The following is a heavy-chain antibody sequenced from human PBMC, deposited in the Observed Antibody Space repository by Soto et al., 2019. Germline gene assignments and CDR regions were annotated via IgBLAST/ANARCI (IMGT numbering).Heavy chain of an antibody. CDR1: GGSISSYY. CDR2: IYYSGST. D-gene: IGHD6-6*01. V-gene: IGHV4-59*08. Sequence: SETLSLTCTVSGGSISSYYWSWIRQPPGKGLEWIGYIYYSGSTNYNPSLKSRVTISVDTSKNQFSLKLSSVTAADTAVYYCARRLAAPTTYYYYYYMDVWGKGTTVTVSS. J-gene: IGHJ6*03. CDR3: ARRLAAPTTYYYYYYMDV.